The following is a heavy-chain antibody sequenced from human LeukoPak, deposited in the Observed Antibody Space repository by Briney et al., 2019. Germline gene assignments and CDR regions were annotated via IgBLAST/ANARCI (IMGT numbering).Heavy chain of an antibody. Sequence: GGSLRLSCAASGFTFDDYGMSWVRQAPGKGLEWVSGINWNGGSTGYADSVKGRFTISRDNAKNSLYLQMNSLRAEDTAVYYCARGTRSGYYSNALVDYWGQGTLVTVSS. CDR3: ARGTRSGYYSNALVDY. D-gene: IGHD3-22*01. J-gene: IGHJ4*02. CDR1: GFTFDDYG. V-gene: IGHV3-20*04. CDR2: INWNGGST.